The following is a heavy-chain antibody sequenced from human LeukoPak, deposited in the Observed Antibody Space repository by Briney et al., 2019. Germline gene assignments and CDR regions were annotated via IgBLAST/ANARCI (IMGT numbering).Heavy chain of an antibody. CDR1: GGSISSSNW. J-gene: IGHJ4*02. Sequence: TLSLTCAVSGGSISSSNWWSWVRPPPGKGLEWIGYISNSGNTNYTPSFTSLVTISEDTPKNQFSLKLSSVTAADTAVYYCVRDRELNYWGQGTLVTVSS. V-gene: IGHV4-4*02. CDR3: VRDRELNY. CDR2: ISNSGNT. D-gene: IGHD3-10*01.